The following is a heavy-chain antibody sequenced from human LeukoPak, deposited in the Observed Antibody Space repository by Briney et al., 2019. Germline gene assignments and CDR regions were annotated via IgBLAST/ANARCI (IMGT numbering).Heavy chain of an antibody. CDR2: LIPILSIA. CDR3: ASLGTYYDFWSGYPGWFDP. D-gene: IGHD3-3*01. Sequence: GASVKVSCKASGGTFSSYTISWVRQAPGQGLEWMGRLIPILSIANYAQKFQGRVTITADKSTSTAYMELSSLRSEDTAVYYCASLGTYYDFWSGYPGWFDPWGQGTLVTVSS. CDR1: GGTFSSYT. J-gene: IGHJ5*02. V-gene: IGHV1-69*02.